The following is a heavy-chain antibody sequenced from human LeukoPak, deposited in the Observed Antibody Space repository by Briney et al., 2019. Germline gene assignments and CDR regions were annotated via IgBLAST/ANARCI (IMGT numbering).Heavy chain of an antibody. CDR1: GYTFTGYY. CDR3: AKVRRIGIAAAGIGY. Sequence: ASVKVSCKASGYTFTGYYMHWVRQAPGQGLEWMGWINPNSGGTNYAQKFQGRVTMTRDTSISTAYMELSRLRSDDTAVYYCAKVRRIGIAAAGIGYWGQGTLVTVSS. J-gene: IGHJ4*02. CDR2: INPNSGGT. D-gene: IGHD6-13*01. V-gene: IGHV1-2*02.